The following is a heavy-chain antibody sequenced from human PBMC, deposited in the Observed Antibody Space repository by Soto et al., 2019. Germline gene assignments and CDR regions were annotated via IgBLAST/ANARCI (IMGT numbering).Heavy chain of an antibody. D-gene: IGHD4-17*01. CDR3: ARSPAYGDYANLDT. CDR1: GDSVSKYY. J-gene: IGHJ5*02. CDR2: IYTTRSP. Sequence: SETLSLTCTVTGDSVSKYYWNWIRQPAGKGLERIGRIYTTRSPNYNPSLKSRVTMSVDTSKNQFSLKLNLSSVTAADTAVYYCARSPAYGDYANLDTWGPGTLVTVSS. V-gene: IGHV4-4*07.